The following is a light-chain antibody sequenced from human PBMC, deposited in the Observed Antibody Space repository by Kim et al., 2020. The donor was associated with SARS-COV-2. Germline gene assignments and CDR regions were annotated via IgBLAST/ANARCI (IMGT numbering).Light chain of an antibody. V-gene: IGLV2-18*02. Sequence: GQSVTITCTGTSSDIGSYNRVSWYQQPPGTAPILIIYEVTNRPSGVPDRFSGSKSGNTASLTISGLQAEDEADYYCSSYTSSTIWVFGGGTRLTVL. CDR3: SSYTSSTIWV. J-gene: IGLJ3*02. CDR1: SSDIGSYNR. CDR2: EVT.